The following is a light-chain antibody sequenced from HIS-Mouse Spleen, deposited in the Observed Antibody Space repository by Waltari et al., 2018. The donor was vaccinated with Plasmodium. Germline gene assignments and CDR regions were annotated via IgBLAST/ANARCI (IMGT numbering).Light chain of an antibody. CDR2: GAS. J-gene: IGKJ3*01. CDR3: QQYNNWSFT. Sequence: EIVMTQSPATLSVSPGERATLSCRASQSVSRNLARLFLLTYGASTRATGIPEFTLTISSLQSEDFAVYYCQQYNNWSFTFGPGTKVDIK. CDR1: QSV. V-gene: IGKV3-15*01.